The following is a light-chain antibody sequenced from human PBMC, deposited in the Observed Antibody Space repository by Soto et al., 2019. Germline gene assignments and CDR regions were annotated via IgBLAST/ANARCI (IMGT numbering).Light chain of an antibody. CDR3: CSYVGGYSYV. J-gene: IGLJ1*01. V-gene: IGLV2-11*01. Sequence: QSALTQPRSVSGHPGQSVTVSCIGTSSDVGDYNSVSWYQQHPGKAPKLMIYDVSKRPSGVPDRFSGSKSGNTASLTISGLQAEDEADYYCCSYVGGYSYVFGIGTKVTVL. CDR2: DVS. CDR1: SSDVGDYNS.